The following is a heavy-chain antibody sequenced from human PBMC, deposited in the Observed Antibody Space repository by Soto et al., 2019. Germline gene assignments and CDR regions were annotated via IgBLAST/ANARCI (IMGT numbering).Heavy chain of an antibody. D-gene: IGHD1-26*01. CDR3: ARRGSGSHYDY. J-gene: IGHJ4*02. CDR1: GFTFSSYA. V-gene: IGHV3-23*01. CDR2: ISGSSDST. Sequence: EVQLLESGGGLVQPGGSLRFSCAASGFTFSSYAMNWVRQAPGKGLEWVSVISGSSDSTYYADSVKGRFTISRDNSKNTLYLQMSSLRAEDTAIYYCARRGSGSHYDYWGQGTLVTVSS.